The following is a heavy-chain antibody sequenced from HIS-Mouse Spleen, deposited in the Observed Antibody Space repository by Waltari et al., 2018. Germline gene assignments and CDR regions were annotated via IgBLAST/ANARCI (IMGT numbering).Heavy chain of an antibody. CDR1: GGSFSGYY. J-gene: IGHJ2*01. V-gene: IGHV4-34*01. Sequence: QVQLQQWGAGLLKPSETLSLTCAVYGGSFSGYYWSWIRQPPGKGLEWIGEINHSGSNNYNPSLKSRVTISVDTSKNQFSLKLSSVTAADTAVYYCARVRTGDPSYWYFDLWGRGTLVTVSS. CDR3: ARVRTGDPSYWYFDL. CDR2: INHSGSN. D-gene: IGHD7-27*01.